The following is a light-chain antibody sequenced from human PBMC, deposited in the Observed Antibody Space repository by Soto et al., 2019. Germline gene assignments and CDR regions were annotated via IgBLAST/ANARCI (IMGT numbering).Light chain of an antibody. Sequence: EIVLTQSAGTLSVSPGERATLSCRGSRSVSSSFLAWYQQKVGQAPRLLIYGASTRATGFPARFSGFGSRTEFTLTISSLQSEDFAVYYCQQYNNWPQTFGQGTKVDIK. J-gene: IGKJ1*01. CDR1: RSVSSSF. CDR2: GAS. CDR3: QQYNNWPQT. V-gene: IGKV3-15*01.